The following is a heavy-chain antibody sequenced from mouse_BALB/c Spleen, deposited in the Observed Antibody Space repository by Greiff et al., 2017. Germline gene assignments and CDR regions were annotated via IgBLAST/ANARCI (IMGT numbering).Heavy chain of an antibody. CDR2: IYPGNGDT. CDR1: GYTFTSYN. V-gene: IGHV1-12*01. J-gene: IGHJ3*01. Sequence: QVQLQQPGAELVKPGASVKMSCKASGYTFTSYNMHWVKQTPGQGLEWIGAIYPGNGDTSYNQKFKGKATLTADKSSSTAYMQLSSLTSEDSAVYYCASATTRGAWFAYWGQGTLVTVSA. CDR3: ASATTRGAWFAY. D-gene: IGHD1-1*01.